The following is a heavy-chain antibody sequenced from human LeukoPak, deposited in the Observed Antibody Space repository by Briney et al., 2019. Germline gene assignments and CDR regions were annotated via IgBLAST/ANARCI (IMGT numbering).Heavy chain of an antibody. D-gene: IGHD3-22*01. CDR2: IYYSGST. CDR1: AASISSSSYY. J-gene: IGHJ5*02. CDR3: ARHPHYYDSSGYYYHT. Sequence: SATLSLTCTVSAASISSSSYYWGWIRPPPRKGLEWIGSIYYSGSTYYNPSLKSRVTISVDTSKNHFSPKLSSVTAADTAVYYCARHPHYYDSSGYYYHTWGQGTLVTVSS. V-gene: IGHV4-39*01.